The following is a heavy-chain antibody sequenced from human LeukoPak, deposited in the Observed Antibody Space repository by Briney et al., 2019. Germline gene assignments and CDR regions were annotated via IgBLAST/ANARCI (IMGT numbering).Heavy chain of an antibody. Sequence: ASVKVSCKASGYTFTSYGISWVRQAPGQGLEWMGWISAYNGNTNYAQKLQGRVTMTTDTSTSTAYMELRSLRSDDTAVYYCARDSSFYGSGSYSPFDYWGQGTPVTVSS. CDR1: GYTFTSYG. CDR3: ARDSSFYGSGSYSPFDY. D-gene: IGHD3-10*01. J-gene: IGHJ4*02. CDR2: ISAYNGNT. V-gene: IGHV1-18*01.